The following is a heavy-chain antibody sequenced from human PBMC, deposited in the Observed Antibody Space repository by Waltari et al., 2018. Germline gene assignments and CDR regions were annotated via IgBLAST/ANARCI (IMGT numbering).Heavy chain of an antibody. V-gene: IGHV3-48*03. J-gene: IGHJ4*02. CDR1: GFPLRRSG. Sequence: EVQLVESGGGLVQPGGSLRLSCAASGFPLRRSGMNWVRQAPGKGLEWVSYISSSGSTINYADSVKGRFTISRDNAKNSLYLQMNSLRAEDTAVYHCARRFDSWGQGTLVTVSS. CDR3: ARRFDS. CDR2: ISSSGSTI.